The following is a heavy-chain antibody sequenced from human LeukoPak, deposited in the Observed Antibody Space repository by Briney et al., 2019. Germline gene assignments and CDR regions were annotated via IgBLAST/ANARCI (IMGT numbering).Heavy chain of an antibody. D-gene: IGHD2-21*02. CDR2: INNSGST. J-gene: IGHJ6*03. Sequence: SETLSLTCAVYGGSFSGYYWSWVRQPPGKGLEWIGEINNSGSTNYNPSLKSRVTISVDTSKNQFSLKLSSVTATDTAVYFYARGVSDWYYYLDVWGKGTTVTISS. CDR3: ARGVSDWYYYLDV. V-gene: IGHV4-34*01. CDR1: GGSFSGYY.